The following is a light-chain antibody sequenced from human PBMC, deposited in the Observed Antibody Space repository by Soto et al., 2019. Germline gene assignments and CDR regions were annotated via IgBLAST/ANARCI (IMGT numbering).Light chain of an antibody. CDR2: DVS. CDR1: SGDVGGYNF. CDR3: CSYGGSFTWV. Sequence: QSVLTQPRSVSGSPGQSVTISCTGASGDVGGYNFVSWYQQHPGKAPTLMIFDVSQRPSGVPDRFSGSKSGNTASLTISGLQAEDEADYYCCSYGGSFTWVFGGGNKLTVL. J-gene: IGLJ3*02. V-gene: IGLV2-11*01.